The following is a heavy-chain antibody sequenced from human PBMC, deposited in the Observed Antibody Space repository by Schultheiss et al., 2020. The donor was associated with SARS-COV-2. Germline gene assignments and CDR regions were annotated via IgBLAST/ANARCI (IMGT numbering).Heavy chain of an antibody. CDR2: INPNSGGT. CDR3: ARALGGSKYFQH. D-gene: IGHD2-15*01. V-gene: IGHV1-2*02. Sequence: ASVKVSCKASGYTFTGYYMHWVRQAPGQGLEWMGWINPNSGGTNYAQKFQGRVTMTTDTSTSTAYMELRSLRSDDTAVYYCARALGGSKYFQHWGQGTLVTVSS. J-gene: IGHJ1*01. CDR1: GYTFTGYY.